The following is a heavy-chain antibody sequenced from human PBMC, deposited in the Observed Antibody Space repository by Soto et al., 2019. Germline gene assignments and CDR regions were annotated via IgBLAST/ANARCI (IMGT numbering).Heavy chain of an antibody. CDR2: ISSSSSTI. J-gene: IGHJ5*02. D-gene: IGHD6-13*01. CDR3: ARHPERIAQIGWFDP. Sequence: EVQLVESGGGLVQPGGSLRLSCAASGFTFSSYGMNWVRQAPGKGLEWVSYISSSSSTIYYADSVKGRFTISRDNAKNALYLQMNSLRAEATAVYYCARHPERIAQIGWFDPWGQGTLVTVSS. CDR1: GFTFSSYG. V-gene: IGHV3-48*01.